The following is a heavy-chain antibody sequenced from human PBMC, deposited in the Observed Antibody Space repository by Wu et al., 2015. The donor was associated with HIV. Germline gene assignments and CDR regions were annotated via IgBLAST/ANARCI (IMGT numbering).Heavy chain of an antibody. D-gene: IGHD3-10*01. J-gene: IGHJ6*02. V-gene: IGHV1-18*01. Sequence: QVQLVQSGAEVKKPGASVKVSCKASGYTFTSYGISWVRQAPGQGLEWMRWISAYNGDTNYAQKLQGRVTMTTDTSTSTAYMELRSLRSDDTAVYYCAREWTMVRGVITYYYGMDVWGQGTTVTVSS. CDR1: GYTFTSYG. CDR3: AREWTMVRGVITYYYGMDV. CDR2: ISAYNGDT.